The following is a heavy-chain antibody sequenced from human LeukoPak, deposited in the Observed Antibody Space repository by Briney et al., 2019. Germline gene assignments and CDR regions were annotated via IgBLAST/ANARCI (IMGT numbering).Heavy chain of an antibody. V-gene: IGHV3-66*01. CDR2: IYTGGTT. Sequence: SGGSLRLSCAASGFSVSSNYMNWVRQAPGKGLEWVSAIYTGGTTYYADSVKGRFTISRDNAKNSLYLQMNSLRAEDTAVYYCARDRDYYDSSGYPDYWGQGTLVTVSS. CDR1: GFSVSSNY. D-gene: IGHD3-22*01. CDR3: ARDRDYYDSSGYPDY. J-gene: IGHJ4*02.